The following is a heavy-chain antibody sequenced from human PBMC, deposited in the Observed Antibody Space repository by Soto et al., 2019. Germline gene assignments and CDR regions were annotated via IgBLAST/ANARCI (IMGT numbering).Heavy chain of an antibody. D-gene: IGHD6-19*01. CDR3: ASATSIAVAGKET. CDR2: ISVYNGHT. Sequence: QVQLVQSGGEVKKPGASVKVSCKASGDTVTKYDISWVRQAPGQGLEWLGWISVYNGHTNYALKFQDRITFTTDTSTSTASMELRSLTSDDTAVYYCASATSIAVAGKETWGQGTLVTVSS. CDR1: GDTVTKYD. V-gene: IGHV1-18*01. J-gene: IGHJ4*02.